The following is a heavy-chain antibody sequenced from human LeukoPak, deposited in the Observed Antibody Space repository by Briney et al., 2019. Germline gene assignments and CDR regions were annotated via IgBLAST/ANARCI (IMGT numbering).Heavy chain of an antibody. J-gene: IGHJ6*02. V-gene: IGHV3-53*01. CDR3: ARDFSYYGMDV. CDR2: IYSGGST. CDR1: GFTFSSNY. Sequence: GGSLRLSCAASGFTFSSNYMSWVRQAPGKGLEWVSVIYSGGSTYYSDSVTGRFTISRDNSKNTLYLQMNSLRAEDTAVYYCARDFSYYGMDVWGQGTTVTVSS.